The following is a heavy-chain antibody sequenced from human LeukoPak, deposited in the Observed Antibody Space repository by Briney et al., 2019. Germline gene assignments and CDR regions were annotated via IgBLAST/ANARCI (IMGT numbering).Heavy chain of an antibody. CDR3: ARGCGAYCGGDDWFDP. CDR2: IYYSGST. V-gene: IGHV4-59*11. CDR1: GGSISSHY. Sequence: SETLSLTCTVPGGSISSHYWSWIRQPPGKGLEWIGYIYYSGSTNYNPSLKSRVTISVDTSKNQFSLKLSSVTAADTAVYYCARGCGAYCGGDDWFDPWGQGTLVTVSS. J-gene: IGHJ5*02. D-gene: IGHD2-21*02.